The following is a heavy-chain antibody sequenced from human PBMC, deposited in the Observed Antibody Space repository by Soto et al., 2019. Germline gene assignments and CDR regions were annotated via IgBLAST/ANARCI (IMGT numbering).Heavy chain of an antibody. CDR2: MTSDTKTI. V-gene: IGHV3-48*02. Sequence: EVQLVESGGALVQPGGSLRLSCVASGFEFSIYSMNWVRQAPGKGLEWSAYMTSDTKTIKYADSVKGRFTISRDNAKNSVYLQMNSLSDEDTAVYYCARSVEGHFDYWGQGTVVTVSS. CDR1: GFEFSIYS. CDR3: ARSVEGHFDY. J-gene: IGHJ4*02. D-gene: IGHD6-19*01.